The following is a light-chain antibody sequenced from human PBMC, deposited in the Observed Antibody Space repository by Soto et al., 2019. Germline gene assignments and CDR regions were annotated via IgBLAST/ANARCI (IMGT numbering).Light chain of an antibody. Sequence: QSVLTQPASVSGSPGQSITISCTGTSSDVGAYNFVSWHQQHPGKAPKLMIYNVYDRPSGISYRFSGSKSGNTASLTISGLQGEDEAEYYCSAYTVSRTYGFGTVTKLTVL. CDR2: NVY. J-gene: IGLJ1*01. CDR3: SAYTVSRTYG. CDR1: SSDVGAYNF. V-gene: IGLV2-14*03.